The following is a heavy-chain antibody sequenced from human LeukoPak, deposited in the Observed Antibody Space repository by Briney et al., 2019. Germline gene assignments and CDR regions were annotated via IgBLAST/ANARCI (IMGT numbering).Heavy chain of an antibody. CDR3: ARGSNDYVWGSYRLYNWFDP. Sequence: SETLSLTCTVSGYSISRGYYWGWIRQPPGKGLEWIGSIYHSGNTYYNPSLKSRVTISLDTSNNQFSLKLSSVTAADTAVYYCARGSNDYVWGSYRLYNWFDPWGQGTLVTVSS. J-gene: IGHJ5*02. CDR1: GYSISRGYY. CDR2: IYHSGNT. D-gene: IGHD3-16*02. V-gene: IGHV4-38-2*02.